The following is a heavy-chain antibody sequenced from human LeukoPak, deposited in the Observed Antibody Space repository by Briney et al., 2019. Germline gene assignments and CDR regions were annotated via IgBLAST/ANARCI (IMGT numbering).Heavy chain of an antibody. CDR2: TNHSGNT. J-gene: IGHJ4*02. V-gene: IGHV4-34*01. CDR3: ARPAVTQSWDRSRSFDS. CDR1: GGSFTNYY. Sequence: KPSETLSLTCAVYGGSFTNYYWSWIRQPPGKGLEWIGETNHSGNTNYNPSLKSRVTISVDTSKNQFSLKVTSVTAADTAVYYCARPAVTQSWDRSRSFDSWGQGTLVTVSS. D-gene: IGHD6-25*01.